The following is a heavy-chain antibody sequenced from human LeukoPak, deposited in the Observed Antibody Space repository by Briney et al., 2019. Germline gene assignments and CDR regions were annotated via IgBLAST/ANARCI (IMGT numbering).Heavy chain of an antibody. D-gene: IGHD3-10*01. J-gene: IGHJ4*02. Sequence: PGGSLRLSCAACGFTFDDYAMHWVRQAPGKGLEWVSTISWNSGTIGYADSVKGRFTISRDNAKNSLYLQMNSLRAEDTALYYCAKDVAGGSGSSLDCWGQGTLVTVSS. CDR1: GFTFDDYA. CDR2: ISWNSGTI. CDR3: AKDVAGGSGSSLDC. V-gene: IGHV3-9*01.